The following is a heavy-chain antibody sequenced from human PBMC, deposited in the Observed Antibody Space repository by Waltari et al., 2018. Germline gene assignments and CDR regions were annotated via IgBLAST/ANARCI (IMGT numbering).Heavy chain of an antibody. J-gene: IGHJ6*02. V-gene: IGHV4-34*01. D-gene: IGHD6-19*01. Sequence: QVQLQQWGAGVLKPSETLSLSCAVHNGSFSDYFWAWIRQPTGRGLEWIGEINDSAGTNYGPPLKGRVTISLDTSRNQFSLKLQSVTVADTALYFCSRGPRITFQAGGWHSPQYHGLDVWGQGTMVVVSS. CDR3: SRGPRITFQAGGWHSPQYHGLDV. CDR2: INDSAGT. CDR1: NGSFSDYF.